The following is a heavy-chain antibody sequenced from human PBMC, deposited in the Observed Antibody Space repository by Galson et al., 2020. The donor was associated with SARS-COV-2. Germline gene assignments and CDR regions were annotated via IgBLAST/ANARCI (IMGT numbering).Heavy chain of an antibody. CDR1: GFTFSNYV. J-gene: IGHJ4*02. V-gene: IGHV3-30*04. CDR3: ARGGEWELPYYVDY. D-gene: IGHD1-26*01. Sequence: GGSLRLSCAASGFTFSNYVMHWVRQAPGKGPGWVAVISSDGRNSFYADSLKGRFTISRDNSKSTLYLQMNSLRAEDTAVYYCARGGEWELPYYVDYWGQGTLVTVSS. CDR2: ISSDGRNS.